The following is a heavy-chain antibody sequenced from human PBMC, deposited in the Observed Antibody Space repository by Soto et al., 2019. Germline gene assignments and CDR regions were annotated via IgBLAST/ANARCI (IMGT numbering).Heavy chain of an antibody. V-gene: IGHV1-2*02. Sequence: GASVKVSCKASGYTFTGYYMHWVRQAPGQGLEWMGWINPNSGGTNYAQKFQGRVTMTKNTLSLQMNSLRAEDTALYYCAREPVGDYDLGRNYYNYGMDVWGQGTTVTVSS. CDR2: INPNSGGT. D-gene: IGHD4-17*01. J-gene: IGHJ6*02. CDR3: AREPVGDYDLGRNYYNYGMDV. CDR1: GYTFTGYY.